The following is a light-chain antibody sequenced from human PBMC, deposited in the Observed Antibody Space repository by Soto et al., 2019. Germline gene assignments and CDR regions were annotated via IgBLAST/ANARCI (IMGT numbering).Light chain of an antibody. V-gene: IGKV1-5*01. Sequence: DIQLTQTPSMLSSSLGDEVTITCRASQTISRWLAWYQQKPGRAPKLLIYDASTLESGVPSRFSGSGSETEFTLTISRLQPDDFATYFCHSRAFGQGTRLEIK. CDR2: DAS. J-gene: IGKJ5*01. CDR3: HSRA. CDR1: QTISRW.